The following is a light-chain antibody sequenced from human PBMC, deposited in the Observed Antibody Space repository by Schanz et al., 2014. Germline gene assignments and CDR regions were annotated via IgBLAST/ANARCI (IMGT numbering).Light chain of an antibody. CDR1: QSVLYTSDSKNY. CDR2: WAS. J-gene: IGKJ3*01. CDR3: QQYYSAPRT. V-gene: IGKV4-1*01. Sequence: DIVMTQSPDSLPVSLGERATINCKSSQSVLYTSDSKNYLAWYQHKPGQPPKLLISWASTRESGVPDRFSGSGSGTDFTLTISSLQSEDVAVYYCQQYYSAPRTFGPGTKVSLK.